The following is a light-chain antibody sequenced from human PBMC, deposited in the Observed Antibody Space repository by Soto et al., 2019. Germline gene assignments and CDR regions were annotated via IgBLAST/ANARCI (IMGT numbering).Light chain of an antibody. Sequence: QSALTQPASVSGSPGQSITISCTGTSSDVGSYNLDSWYQQHPGKAPKLMIYEGSKRPSGVSDRFSGSKSGNTASLTISGLQAEDEADYYCCSYAGSSLFVFGTGTKLTVL. CDR3: CSYAGSSLFV. V-gene: IGLV2-23*01. CDR2: EGS. CDR1: SSDVGSYNL. J-gene: IGLJ1*01.